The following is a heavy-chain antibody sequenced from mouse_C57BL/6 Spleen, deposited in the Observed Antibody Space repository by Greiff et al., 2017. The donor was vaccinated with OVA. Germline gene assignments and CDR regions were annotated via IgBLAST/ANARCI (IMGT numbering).Heavy chain of an antibody. J-gene: IGHJ4*01. V-gene: IGHV1-72*01. CDR2: IDPNSGGT. CDR1: GYTFTSYW. D-gene: IGHD1-1*01. CDR3: ATYGKEYEAMDY. Sequence: VKLQQPGAELVKPGASVKLSCKASGYTFTSYWMHWVKQRPGRGLEWIGRIDPNSGGTKYNEKFKSKATLTVATPSNPAYMPLSSLTTEDSAVDDCATYGKEYEAMDYWGQGTSVTVSA.